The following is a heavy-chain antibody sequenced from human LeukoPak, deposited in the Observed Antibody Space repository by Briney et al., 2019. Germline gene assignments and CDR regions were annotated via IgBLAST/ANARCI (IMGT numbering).Heavy chain of an antibody. V-gene: IGHV4-59*08. D-gene: IGHD2-15*01. CDR3: ARGGYCSGGSCYFPYYYYYMDV. CDR1: GGSISSYY. CDR2: IYYSGST. Sequence: SETLSLTCTVSGGSISSYYWSWIRQPPGKGLEWIGYIYYSGSTNYNPSLKSRVTISVDTSKNQFSLKLSSVTAADTAVYYCARGGYCSGGSCYFPYYYYYMDVWGKGTTVTISS. J-gene: IGHJ6*03.